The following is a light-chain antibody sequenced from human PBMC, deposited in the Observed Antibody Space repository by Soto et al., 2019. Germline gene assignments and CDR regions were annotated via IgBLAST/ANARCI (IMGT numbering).Light chain of an antibody. CDR2: DVS. CDR3: SSYTSSTTPEV. CDR1: SSDVGRFDY. Sequence: QSALTQPASVSGSPGQSITISCIGTSSDVGRFDYVSWYQQHPGKAPKLVIYDVSNRPSGVSNRFSGSKSGNTASLTIFGLQAEDEADCYCSSYTSSTTPEVFGTGTKVTVL. V-gene: IGLV2-14*03. J-gene: IGLJ1*01.